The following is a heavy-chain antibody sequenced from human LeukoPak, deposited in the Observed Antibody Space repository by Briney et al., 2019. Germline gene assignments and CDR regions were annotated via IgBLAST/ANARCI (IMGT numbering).Heavy chain of an antibody. V-gene: IGHV4-34*01. CDR1: GGSFSGYY. D-gene: IGHD5-18*01. Sequence: SETLSLTCAVSGGSFSGYYWSWIRQPPGKGLEWIGEINHSGSTNYNPSLKSRVTISVDTSKNQFSLKLSSVTAADTAVYYCARARGVGGYSYGLPYNWFDPWGQGTLVTVSS. CDR2: INHSGST. J-gene: IGHJ5*02. CDR3: ARARGVGGYSYGLPYNWFDP.